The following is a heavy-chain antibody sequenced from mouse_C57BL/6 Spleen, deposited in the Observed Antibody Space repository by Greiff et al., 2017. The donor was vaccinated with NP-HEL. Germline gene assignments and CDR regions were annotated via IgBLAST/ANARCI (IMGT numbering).Heavy chain of an antibody. CDR3: TGELGRYFDY. CDR1: GFTFSNYW. D-gene: IGHD4-1*01. V-gene: IGHV6-3*01. CDR2: IRLKSDNYAT. Sequence: EVKLEESGGGLVQPGGSMKLSCVASGFTFSNYWMNWVRQSPEKGLEWVAQIRLKSDNYATHYAESVKGRFTISRDDSKSSVYLQMNNLRAEDTGIYYCTGELGRYFDYWGQGTTLTVSS. J-gene: IGHJ2*01.